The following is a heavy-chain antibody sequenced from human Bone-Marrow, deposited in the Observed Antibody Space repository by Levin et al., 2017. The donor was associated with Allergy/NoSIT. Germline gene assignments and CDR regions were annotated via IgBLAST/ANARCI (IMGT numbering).Heavy chain of an antibody. Sequence: SETLSLTCTVSNDSIGRGGYYWSWIRQHPGKGLEHIGYISHRGNTYYNPSLKSRLTMSLDTSNNQFSLNLISVTAADTAIYYCARLDGYNFDSWGQGTPVSVSS. CDR3: ARLDGYNFDS. V-gene: IGHV4-31*03. D-gene: IGHD5-12*01. CDR2: ISHRGNT. CDR1: NDSIGRGGYY. J-gene: IGHJ4*02.